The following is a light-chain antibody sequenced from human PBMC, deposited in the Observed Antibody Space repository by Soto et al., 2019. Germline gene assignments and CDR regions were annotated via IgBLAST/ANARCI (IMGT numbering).Light chain of an antibody. V-gene: IGKV1-27*01. Sequence: DIQMTQSPSSLSASVGDRVTITCRASQDIAHYLAWYQQKPGKVPQVLISSASTLQSGVSSRFSGSGSGTDFTLTINSMQTADAAPYYCQQSYSTPWTFGQGTKVDIK. CDR2: SAS. CDR1: QDIAHY. CDR3: QQSYSTPWT. J-gene: IGKJ1*01.